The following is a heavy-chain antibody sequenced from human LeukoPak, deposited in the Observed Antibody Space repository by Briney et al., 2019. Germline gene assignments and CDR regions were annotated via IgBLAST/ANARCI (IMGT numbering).Heavy chain of an antibody. CDR3: ARAPGEYCSGGSCYFDY. CDR2: IYYSGST. J-gene: IGHJ4*02. D-gene: IGHD2-15*01. CDR1: GGSISSYY. V-gene: IGHV4-59*12. Sequence: SETLSLTCTVSGGSISSYYWSWIRQPPGKGLEWIGYIYYSGSTNYNPSLKSRVTISVDRPKNQFSLKLSSVTAADTAVYYCARAPGEYCSGGSCYFDYWGQGTLVTVSS.